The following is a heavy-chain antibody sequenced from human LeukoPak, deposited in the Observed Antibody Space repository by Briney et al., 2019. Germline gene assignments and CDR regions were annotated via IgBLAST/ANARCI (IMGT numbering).Heavy chain of an antibody. J-gene: IGHJ4*02. CDR3: ARDTSSSGYFRFDY. CDR2: INPSGGST. CDR1: GYTLTGYY. D-gene: IGHD3-22*01. Sequence: APVKVSCKASGYTLTGYYMHWVRQAPGQGLEWMGIINPSGGSTSYAQKFQGRVTMTRDMSTSTVYMELSSLRSEDTAVYYCARDTSSSGYFRFDYWGREPWSPSPQ. V-gene: IGHV1-46*01.